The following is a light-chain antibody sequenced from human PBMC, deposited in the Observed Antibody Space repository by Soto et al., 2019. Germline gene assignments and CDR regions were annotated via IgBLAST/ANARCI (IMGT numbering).Light chain of an antibody. CDR2: LNSDGSH. V-gene: IGLV4-69*01. J-gene: IGLJ1*01. Sequence: QTVVTQSPSASASLGASVKNTCTLSSGHSSYAIAWHQQQPEKGPRYLMKLNSDGSHSKGDGIPDRFSGSSSGAERYLTISSLQSEDEADYYCQTWGTGIHYVFGTATKVTVL. CDR1: SGHSSYA. CDR3: QTWGTGIHYV.